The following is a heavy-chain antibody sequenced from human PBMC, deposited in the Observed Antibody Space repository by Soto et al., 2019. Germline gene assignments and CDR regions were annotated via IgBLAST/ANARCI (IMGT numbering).Heavy chain of an antibody. CDR2: VYDTERT. CDR3: ARAHGRSLIRG. Sequence: QVRLQESGPGLVKPSETLSLTCTVSGGSISNYYWSWVRQPPGKGLEYIGYVYDTERTNYNPSLKSRVTISVDTSKDQFFLKLTSVTAADTALYYCARAHGRSLIRGWGQGILVTVSS. D-gene: IGHD1-26*01. J-gene: IGHJ4*02. V-gene: IGHV4-59*01. CDR1: GGSISNYY.